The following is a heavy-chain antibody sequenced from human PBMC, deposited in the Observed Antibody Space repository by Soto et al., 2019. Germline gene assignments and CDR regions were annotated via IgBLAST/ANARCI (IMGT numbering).Heavy chain of an antibody. CDR2: IYYSGST. Sequence: SETLSLTCTVSGDSISSSSYYWGWIRQPPGKGLEWIGSIYYSGSTYYDPSLKSRVTISVDTSKNQFSLKLSSVTAADTAAYYCARRDSSGPRAGYYYYMDVWGKGTRVTVSS. D-gene: IGHD6-25*01. V-gene: IGHV4-39*07. CDR1: GDSISSSSYY. J-gene: IGHJ6*03. CDR3: ARRDSSGPRAGYYYYMDV.